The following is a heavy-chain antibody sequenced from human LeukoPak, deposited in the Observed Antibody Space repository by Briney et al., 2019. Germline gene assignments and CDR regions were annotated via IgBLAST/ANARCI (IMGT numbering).Heavy chain of an antibody. V-gene: IGHV3-30-3*01. J-gene: IGHJ6*02. D-gene: IGHD2-21*02. Sequence: QPGRSLRLSCAASGVTFSSYAMHWVRQAPGKGLEWVAVIPYAGSNKYYADSVKGRFTISRDNSKNTLYLQMNSLRAEDTAVYYCAREDIVVVTASNSVYYYYYGMDVWGQGTTVTVSS. CDR3: AREDIVVVTASNSVYYYYYGMDV. CDR1: GVTFSSYA. CDR2: IPYAGSNK.